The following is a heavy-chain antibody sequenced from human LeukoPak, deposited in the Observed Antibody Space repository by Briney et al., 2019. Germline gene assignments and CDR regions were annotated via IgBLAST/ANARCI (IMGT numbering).Heavy chain of an antibody. D-gene: IGHD2/OR15-2a*01. V-gene: IGHV3-66*01. CDR3: VKGRVDLSYFDS. Sequence: GGSLRLSCEASGFTANNYFMTWVRQAPGRGLEWVSVIQSGGRTYYADSVKGRFTISRDTSTNTLYLQMNTLRAEDTAVYFCVKGRVDLSYFDSWGQGTLVTVSS. CDR2: IQSGGRT. CDR1: GFTANNYF. J-gene: IGHJ4*02.